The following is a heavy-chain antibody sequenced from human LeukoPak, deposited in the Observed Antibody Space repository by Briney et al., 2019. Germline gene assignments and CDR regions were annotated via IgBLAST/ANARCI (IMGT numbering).Heavy chain of an antibody. J-gene: IGHJ4*02. Sequence: SETLSLTCTVSGGSISSYYWSWIRQPPGKGLEWIGYIYYSGSTNYNPSLKSRVTILVDTSKNQFSLKLTSVTAADTAVYYCARRGFRTSDYYDSSGYYSYFDYWGQGTPVTVSS. V-gene: IGHV4-59*01. CDR1: GGSISSYY. CDR2: IYYSGST. CDR3: ARRGFRTSDYYDSSGYYSYFDY. D-gene: IGHD3-22*01.